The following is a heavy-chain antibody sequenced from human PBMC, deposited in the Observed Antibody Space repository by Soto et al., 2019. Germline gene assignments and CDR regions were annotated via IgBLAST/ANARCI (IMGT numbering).Heavy chain of an antibody. CDR1: GGSISSSSYY. D-gene: IGHD3-3*01. CDR2: IYYSGST. CDR3: ARHGGAIFGVAGSWFDP. Sequence: PSETLSLTCTVSGGSISSSSYYWGWIRQPPGKGLEWIGSIYYSGSTYYNPSLKSRVTISVDTSKNQFSLKLSSVTAADTAVYYCARHGGAIFGVAGSWFDPWGQGTLVTVSS. V-gene: IGHV4-39*01. J-gene: IGHJ5*02.